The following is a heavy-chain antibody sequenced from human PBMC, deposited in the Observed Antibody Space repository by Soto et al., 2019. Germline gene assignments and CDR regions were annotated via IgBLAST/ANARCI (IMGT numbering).Heavy chain of an antibody. V-gene: IGHV3-30*18. CDR2: IPYDGSNK. CDR3: AKARVDNYYYGMDV. D-gene: IGHD3-3*01. Sequence: PGGSLRLSCAASGLTFSSSGMHWVLQAPGNGLEWVAVIPYDGSNKYYADSVKGRFTISRDNSKNTLYLQMNSLRAEDTAVYYCAKARVDNYYYGMDVWGQGTTVTVSS. J-gene: IGHJ6*02. CDR1: GLTFSSSG.